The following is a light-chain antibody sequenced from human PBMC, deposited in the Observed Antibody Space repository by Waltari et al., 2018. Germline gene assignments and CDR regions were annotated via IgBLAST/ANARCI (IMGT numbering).Light chain of an antibody. CDR2: SNN. CDR1: SSDIGSHN. Sequence: QAVLTPPPSASGPPGQLVTISCSAISSDIGSHNVNWYQQLPGTAPKLLIYSNNQRPSGVPDRFPGAKSGTSASLAISGLQSEDEADYYCAAWDDRLNGWVFGGGTKLTVL. CDR3: AAWDDRLNGWV. J-gene: IGLJ3*02. V-gene: IGLV1-44*01.